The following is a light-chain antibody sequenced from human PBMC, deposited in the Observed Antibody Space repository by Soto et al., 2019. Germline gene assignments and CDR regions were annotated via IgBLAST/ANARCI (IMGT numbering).Light chain of an antibody. CDR3: SSYTRSSTVV. J-gene: IGLJ2*01. Sequence: QSALTQPASVSGSPGQSITISCTGTSSDVGGYNYVSWYQQHPGKAPKRIIYDVSNRPSGVSNRFSGSKSGNTASLTISGLQAEDESDYYCSSYTRSSTVVFGGGTKLTVL. CDR1: SSDVGGYNY. V-gene: IGLV2-14*03. CDR2: DVS.